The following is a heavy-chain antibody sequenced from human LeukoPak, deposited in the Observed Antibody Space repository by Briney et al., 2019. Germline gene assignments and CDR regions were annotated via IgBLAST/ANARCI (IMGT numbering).Heavy chain of an antibody. D-gene: IGHD4-23*01. Sequence: LSLTCTVSGGSISSSGYYWGWIRQPPGKGLEWVAVISYDGSNKYYADSVKGRFTISRDNSKNTLYLQMNSLRAEDTAVYYCAKDLHPGGNPRNPYDYWGQGTLVTVSS. CDR3: AKDLHPGGNPRNPYDY. CDR2: ISYDGSNK. CDR1: GGSISSSG. J-gene: IGHJ4*02. V-gene: IGHV3-30*18.